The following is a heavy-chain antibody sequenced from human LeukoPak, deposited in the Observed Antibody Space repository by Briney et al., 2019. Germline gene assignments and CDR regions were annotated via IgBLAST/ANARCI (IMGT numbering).Heavy chain of an antibody. CDR1: GYTFTSYG. D-gene: IGHD2-2*01. V-gene: IGHV1-18*01. Sequence: ASVKVSCKASGYTFTSYGISWVRQAPGQGLEWMGWISAYNGNTNYAQKLQGRVTMTTDTSTSTAYMELSRLRSDDTAVYYCARDLGPYCSSTSCYGYYYYMDVWGKGTTVTISS. CDR3: ARDLGPYCSSTSCYGYYYYMDV. J-gene: IGHJ6*03. CDR2: ISAYNGNT.